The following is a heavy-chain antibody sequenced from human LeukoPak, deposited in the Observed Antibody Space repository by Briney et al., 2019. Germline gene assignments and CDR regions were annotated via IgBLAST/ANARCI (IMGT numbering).Heavy chain of an antibody. CDR2: INPGGGST. Sequence: ASVKVSCKASGYSFTSYYMHWVRQAPGQGLEWVGIINPGGGSTSYAQKFQGRVTMTRDVSTSTVYMELSSLRSEDTAVYYCARDYGDGYNLPGYWGQGTLVTVSS. D-gene: IGHD5-24*01. CDR3: ARDYGDGYNLPGY. J-gene: IGHJ4*02. V-gene: IGHV1-46*01. CDR1: GYSFTSYY.